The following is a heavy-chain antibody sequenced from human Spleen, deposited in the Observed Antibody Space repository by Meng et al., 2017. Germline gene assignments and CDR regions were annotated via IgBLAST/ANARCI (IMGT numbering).Heavy chain of an antibody. J-gene: IGHJ4*02. D-gene: IGHD6-13*01. V-gene: IGHV1-2*06. CDR3: ARDEDISAAGKLFGDY. CDR1: GYNFPDYY. CDR2: INPKSGDT. Sequence: ASVKVSCKPSGYNFPDYYIHWVRRAPGQGPEWMGRINPKSGDTHYAQRFQGRVTVTGDTSISTAYMELSGLRSDDTAMYYCARDEDISAAGKLFGDYWGQGNRV.